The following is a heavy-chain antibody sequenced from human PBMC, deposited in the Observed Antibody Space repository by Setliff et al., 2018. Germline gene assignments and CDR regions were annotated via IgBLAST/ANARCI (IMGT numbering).Heavy chain of an antibody. CDR2: ILYSGRT. CDR3: ARLPNYVWGSPVDY. CDR1: GFSISSGYY. J-gene: IGHJ4*02. Sequence: LSLTCAVSGFSISSGYYWGWIRQPPGKGLEWIGSILYSGRTFYNPSLKSRVTISVDTSKNQFSLTLSSVTAADTAVYYCARLPNYVWGSPVDYWGQGTLVTVSA. D-gene: IGHD3-16*01. V-gene: IGHV4-38-2*01.